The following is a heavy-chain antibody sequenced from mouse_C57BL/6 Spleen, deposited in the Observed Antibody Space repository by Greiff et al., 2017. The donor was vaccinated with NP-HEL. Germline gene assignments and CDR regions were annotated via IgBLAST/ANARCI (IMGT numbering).Heavy chain of an antibody. Sequence: QVQLKESGAELARPGASVKLSCKASGYTFTSYGISWVKQRTGQGLEWIGEIYPRSGNTYYNEKFKGKATLTADKSSSTAYMELRSLTSEDSAVYFCARRRDLLSLDYWGQGTTLTVSS. CDR3: ARRRDLLSLDY. CDR2: IYPRSGNT. D-gene: IGHD2-1*01. J-gene: IGHJ2*01. V-gene: IGHV1-81*01. CDR1: GYTFTSYG.